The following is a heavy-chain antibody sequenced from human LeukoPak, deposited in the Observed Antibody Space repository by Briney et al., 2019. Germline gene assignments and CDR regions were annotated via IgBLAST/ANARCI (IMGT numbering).Heavy chain of an antibody. Sequence: PSETLSLTCTVSGYSISSGYYWGWIRQPPGKGLEWIGSIYHSGSTYYNPSLKSRVTISVDTSKNQFSLKLSSVTAADTAVYYCARLRPTFGYCDSSGHGVKFDYWGQGTLVTVSS. D-gene: IGHD3-22*01. CDR1: GYSISSGYY. V-gene: IGHV4-38-2*02. J-gene: IGHJ4*02. CDR2: IYHSGST. CDR3: ARLRPTFGYCDSSGHGVKFDY.